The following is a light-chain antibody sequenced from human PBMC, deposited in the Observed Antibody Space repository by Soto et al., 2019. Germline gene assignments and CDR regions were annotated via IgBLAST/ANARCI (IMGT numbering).Light chain of an antibody. CDR3: MLSLQTPRT. J-gene: IGKJ1*01. Sequence: DIVLTQSPLSLPVTPGEPASLSCRSSQSLLGSGGHNYLDWYVQKPGQSPQFVIFLGSHRPSGVPDRFSGSGSGTDFTLKISRVEAEDVGVYFCMLSLQTPRTFGQGTRVEI. CDR2: LGS. CDR1: QSLLGSGGHNY. V-gene: IGKV2-28*01.